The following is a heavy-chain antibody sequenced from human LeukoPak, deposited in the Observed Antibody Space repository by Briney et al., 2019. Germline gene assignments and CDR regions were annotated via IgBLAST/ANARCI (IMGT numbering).Heavy chain of an antibody. CDR2: GGVTGNT. J-gene: IGHJ4*02. D-gene: IGHD1-26*01. CDR1: GFSFNTYA. CDR3: AKRSPRGTYYFDS. Sequence: GGSLRLSCAASGFSFNTYAMSWVRQAPGKGLVWVSSGGVTGNTYYSDSVMGRFTISRDSSKNTLYLQMNSLRAEDTAVYYCAKRSPRGTYYFDSWGQGALVTVSS. V-gene: IGHV3-23*01.